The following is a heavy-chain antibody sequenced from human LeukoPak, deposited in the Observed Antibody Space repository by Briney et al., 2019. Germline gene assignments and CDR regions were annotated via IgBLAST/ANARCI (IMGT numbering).Heavy chain of an antibody. D-gene: IGHD6-13*01. J-gene: IGHJ4*02. CDR3: ARDLRRFGYSSIWYVY. Sequence: PGGSLRLSCAASGFTFSSYSMNWVRQAPGKGLEWVSSINSSSSNIYYADSVKGRFTISRDNAKNTLYLQMNSLRAEDTAVYYCARDLRRFGYSSIWYVYWGQGTLVTVSS. CDR2: INSSSSNI. V-gene: IGHV3-21*01. CDR1: GFTFSSYS.